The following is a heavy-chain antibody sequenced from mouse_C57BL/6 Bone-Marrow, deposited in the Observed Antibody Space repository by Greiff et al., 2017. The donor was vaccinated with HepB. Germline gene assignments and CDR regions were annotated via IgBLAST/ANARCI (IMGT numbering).Heavy chain of an antibody. CDR1: GYTFTSYW. D-gene: IGHD1-1*01. CDR2: IHPNSGST. J-gene: IGHJ1*03. V-gene: IGHV1-64*01. CDR3: ARYHGSSYLYWYFDV. Sequence: QLQQPGAELVKPGASVKLSCKASGYTFTSYWMHWVKQRPGQGLEWIGMIHPNSGSTNYNEKFKSKATLTVDKSSSTAYMQLSSLTSEDSAVYYCARYHGSSYLYWYFDVWGTGTTVTVSS.